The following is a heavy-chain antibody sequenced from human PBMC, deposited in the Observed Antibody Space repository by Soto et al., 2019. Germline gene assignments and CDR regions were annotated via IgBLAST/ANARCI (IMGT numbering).Heavy chain of an antibody. D-gene: IGHD5-18*01. CDR1: GYIFTNYY. V-gene: IGHV1-46*01. CDR2: INPSVGST. CDR3: ARVKDSAMPMPYLDY. J-gene: IGHJ4*02. Sequence: GASVKVSCKTSGYIFTNYYMHWVRQAPGQGLEWMGMINPSVGSTTYAQNFHGRVTLTRDTSTATVYMDLSSLRSDDTAVFYCARVKDSAMPMPYLDYWGQGTLVTVSS.